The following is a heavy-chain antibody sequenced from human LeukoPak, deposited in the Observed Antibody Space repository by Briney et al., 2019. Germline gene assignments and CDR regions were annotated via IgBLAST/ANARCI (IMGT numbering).Heavy chain of an antibody. CDR1: GYTFTSYY. CDR2: INPSGGTT. J-gene: IGHJ5*02. D-gene: IGHD3-22*01. CDR3: ARGLDSSGYYAP. V-gene: IGHV1-46*01. Sequence: ASVKVSCKASGYTFTSYYIHWVRQAPGQGLEWMGIINPSGGTTSCAQKFQGRVTMTRDTSTSTVYMELSSLRSEDTAVYYGARGLDSSGYYAPWGQGTLVTVSA.